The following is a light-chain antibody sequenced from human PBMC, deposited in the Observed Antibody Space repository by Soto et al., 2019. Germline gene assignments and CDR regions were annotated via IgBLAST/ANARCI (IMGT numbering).Light chain of an antibody. Sequence: DIQMTQSPSSLSASVGDRVTITCRASQSISSYLNWYQQKPGKAPKLLIYAASSLQSGVPSRFSDSGSGTDFTLTISSLQPEDFATYYCQQSYSTLITFRQGTRLEIK. V-gene: IGKV1-39*01. CDR1: QSISSY. J-gene: IGKJ5*01. CDR3: QQSYSTLIT. CDR2: AAS.